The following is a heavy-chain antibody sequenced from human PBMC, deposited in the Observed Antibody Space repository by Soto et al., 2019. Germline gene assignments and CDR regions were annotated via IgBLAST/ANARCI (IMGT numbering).Heavy chain of an antibody. CDR3: ATTNIRTTTADY. J-gene: IGHJ4*02. CDR1: GFTFSSYS. Sequence: PGGSLRLSCAASGFTFSSYSMNWVRQAPGKGLEWVSSISSSSSYIYYADSVKGRFTISRDNAKNSLYLQMNSLRAEDTAVYYCATTNIRTTTADYWGQGTRGTVS. CDR2: ISSSSSYI. D-gene: IGHD1-7*01. V-gene: IGHV3-21*01.